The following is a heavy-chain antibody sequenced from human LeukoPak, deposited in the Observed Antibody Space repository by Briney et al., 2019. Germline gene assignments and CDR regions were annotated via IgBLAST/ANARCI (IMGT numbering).Heavy chain of an antibody. D-gene: IGHD3-22*01. J-gene: IGHJ4*02. V-gene: IGHV3-74*01. CDR1: GFTFSSYC. CDR3: ARFNLAGSSGIDY. Sequence: GGSLRLSCAASGFTFSSYCMHWVRQAPGKGLVWVSRINSDGSSTSYADSVKGRFTISRDNAKNTLYLQMNSLRAEDTAVYYCARFNLAGSSGIDYWGQGTLVTVSS. CDR2: INSDGSST.